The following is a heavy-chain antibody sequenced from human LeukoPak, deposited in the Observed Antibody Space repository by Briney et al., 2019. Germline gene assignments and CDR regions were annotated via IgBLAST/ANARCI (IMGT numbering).Heavy chain of an antibody. CDR1: GFTFSSYG. V-gene: IGHV3-30*18. CDR2: ISYDGSNK. CDR3: AKAHSGSFDY. Sequence: GGSLRLSCAASGFTFSSYGMHWVRRDPGKGLEWVAVISYDGSNKYYADSVKGRFTISRDDSKNTLYLQMNSLRAEDTAVYYCAKAHSGSFDYWGQGTLVTVSS. J-gene: IGHJ4*02. D-gene: IGHD5-12*01.